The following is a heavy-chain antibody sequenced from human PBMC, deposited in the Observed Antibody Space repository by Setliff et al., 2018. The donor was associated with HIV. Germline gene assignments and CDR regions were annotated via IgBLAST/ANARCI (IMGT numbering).Heavy chain of an antibody. V-gene: IGHV4-39*01. CDR2: VHNSGGT. CDR3: ARGPPGSSIGWYVGY. J-gene: IGHJ4*02. D-gene: IGHD6-19*01. Sequence: SETLSLTCTVSGGSISTNSYYWGWIRQSPGKGLEWVGNVHNSGGTNYNPSLKSRVSISVDTSKNQFSLNVNSVTAPDTAVYYCARGPPGSSIGWYVGYWGQGTLVTVSS. CDR1: GGSISTNSYY.